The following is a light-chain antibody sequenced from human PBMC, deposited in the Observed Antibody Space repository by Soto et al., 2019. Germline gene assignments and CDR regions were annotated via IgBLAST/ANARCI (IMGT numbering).Light chain of an antibody. V-gene: IGKV1-9*01. Sequence: DIQLTQSPSFLSASVGDRVTITCRASQGISTYLAWYQQKPGKAPKLLIYAASTLQSGVPSRFSGSGSGTEFTLTISSLQPEDFAIYYCQQLNSYPQTFGQGTKLEIK. CDR1: QGISTY. J-gene: IGKJ2*01. CDR3: QQLNSYPQT. CDR2: AAS.